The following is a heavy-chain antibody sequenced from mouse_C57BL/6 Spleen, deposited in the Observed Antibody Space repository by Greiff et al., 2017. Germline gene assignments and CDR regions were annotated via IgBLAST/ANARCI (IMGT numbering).Heavy chain of an antibody. Sequence: QVQLKQSGAELARPGASVKMSCKASGYTFTSYTMHWVKQRPGQGLEWIGYINPSSGYTKYNQKFKDKATLTADKSSSTAYMQLSSLTSEDSAVYYCARGGSYYYYAMDYWGQGTSVTGSS. CDR2: INPSSGYT. CDR3: ARGGSYYYYAMDY. V-gene: IGHV1-4*01. D-gene: IGHD1-1*01. J-gene: IGHJ4*01. CDR1: GYTFTSYT.